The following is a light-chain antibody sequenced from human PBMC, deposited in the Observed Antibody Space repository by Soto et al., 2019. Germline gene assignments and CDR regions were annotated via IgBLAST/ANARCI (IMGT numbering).Light chain of an antibody. V-gene: IGKV3-20*01. CDR1: QSVTATH. Sequence: EIALTQSPGTLSLSPRERATLSCRASQSVTATHLAWYKQKPGQAPRLLIYSASIGATGIPDRFSGSGSGADFTLTISRLEPEDVAVYDCQQYGVRLWTFGQGTKVEIK. CDR3: QQYGVRLWT. CDR2: SAS. J-gene: IGKJ1*01.